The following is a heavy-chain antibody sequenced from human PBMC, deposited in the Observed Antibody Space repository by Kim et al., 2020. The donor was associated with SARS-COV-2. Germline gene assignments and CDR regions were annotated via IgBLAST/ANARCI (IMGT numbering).Heavy chain of an antibody. CDR3: ATGGLNYYGMDV. Sequence: GGSLRLSCAASGFTFSSYAMSWVRQAPGKGLEWVSAISGSGGSTYYADSVKGRFTISRDNSKNTLYLQMNSLRAEDTAVYYCATGGLNYYGMDVWGQGTTVTVSS. J-gene: IGHJ6*02. CDR2: ISGSGGST. V-gene: IGHV3-23*01. CDR1: GFTFSSYA.